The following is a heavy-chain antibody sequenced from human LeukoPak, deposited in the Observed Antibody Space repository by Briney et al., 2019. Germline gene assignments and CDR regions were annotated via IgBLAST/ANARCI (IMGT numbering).Heavy chain of an antibody. CDR2: ISGSGLDT. Sequence: GGSLRLSCAASGFTFDSYAVSWVRQAPGKGLEWVSAISGSGLDTYYADSVKGRFTVSRDNSKTTVYLQMNSLRAEDTAIYSCAREREGSTLNWGQGTLVTVPS. V-gene: IGHV3-23*01. CDR3: AREREGSTLN. CDR1: GFTFDSYA. J-gene: IGHJ4*02. D-gene: IGHD5/OR15-5a*01.